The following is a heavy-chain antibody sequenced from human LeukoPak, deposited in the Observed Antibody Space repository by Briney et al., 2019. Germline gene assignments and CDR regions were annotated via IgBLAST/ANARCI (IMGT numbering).Heavy chain of an antibody. D-gene: IGHD3-22*01. CDR1: GYRFTSYW. CDR3: ARRYYYDSSGYYYDY. J-gene: IGHJ4*02. Sequence: PGESLKISCKGSGYRFTSYWIGWVRQMPGKGLEWMGVIYPGDSDTRYSPSFQGQVTISADKSISTAYLQWSSLKASDTAMYYCARRYYYDSSGYYYDYWGQGTLVTVFS. V-gene: IGHV5-51*01. CDR2: IYPGDSDT.